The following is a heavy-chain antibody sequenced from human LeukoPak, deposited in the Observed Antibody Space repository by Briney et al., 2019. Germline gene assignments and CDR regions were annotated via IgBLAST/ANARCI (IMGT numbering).Heavy chain of an antibody. CDR2: MNPNSGNT. Sequence: ASVKVSCKASGYTFTSYDINWVRQATGQGLEWMGWMNPNSGNTGYAQKFQGRVTMTRNTSISTTYMELSSLRSEDTAVYYCAIRYGSGEKYYYYYYMDVWGKGTTVTVSS. CDR1: GYTFTSYD. D-gene: IGHD3-10*01. J-gene: IGHJ6*03. CDR3: AIRYGSGEKYYYYYYMDV. V-gene: IGHV1-8*01.